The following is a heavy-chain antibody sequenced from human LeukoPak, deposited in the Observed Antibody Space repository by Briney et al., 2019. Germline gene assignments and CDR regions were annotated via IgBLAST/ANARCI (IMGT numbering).Heavy chain of an antibody. CDR1: GSTFSSYA. CDR3: AKEPRGLPAEYFQH. D-gene: IGHD3-10*01. Sequence: GGSLRLSCAASGSTFSSYAMSWVRQAPGKGLEWVSAISGSGGSTYYADSVKGRFTISRDNSKNTLCLQMNSLRAEDTAVYYCAKEPRGLPAEYFQHWGQGTLVTVSS. V-gene: IGHV3-23*01. J-gene: IGHJ1*01. CDR2: ISGSGGST.